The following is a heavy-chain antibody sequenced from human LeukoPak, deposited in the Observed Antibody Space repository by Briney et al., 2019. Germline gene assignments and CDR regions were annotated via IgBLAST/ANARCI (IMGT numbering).Heavy chain of an antibody. CDR3: ARGLSMTTVTPFDY. CDR1: GGSFTGYY. D-gene: IGHD4-17*01. V-gene: IGHV4-34*01. J-gene: IGHJ4*02. CDR2: INHGVST. Sequence: SQTLSLTCAVYGGSFTGYYWSCGRQPPGEGLGWVWEINHGVSTNYNPPPTSRVTPSEETSKNQFSLKLSSVTAADTVVYYCARGLSMTTVTPFDYWGQGTLVTVSS.